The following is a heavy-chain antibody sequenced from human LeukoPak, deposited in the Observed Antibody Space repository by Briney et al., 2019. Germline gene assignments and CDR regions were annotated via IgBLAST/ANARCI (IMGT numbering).Heavy chain of an antibody. V-gene: IGHV4-39*01. CDR1: GGSISSSSYY. J-gene: IGHJ4*02. CDR3: ARRHDYGGNTFDY. Sequence: SXXLSLTCTVSGGSISSSSYYWGWIRLPPGKGLEWIGSIYYSGSTYYNPSLKSRVTISVDTSKNQFSLKQSSVTAADTAVYYCARRHDYGGNTFDYWGQGTLVTVSS. CDR2: IYYSGST. D-gene: IGHD4-23*01.